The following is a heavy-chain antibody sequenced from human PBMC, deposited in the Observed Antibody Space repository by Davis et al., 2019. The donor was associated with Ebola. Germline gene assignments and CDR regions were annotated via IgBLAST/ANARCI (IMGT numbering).Heavy chain of an antibody. V-gene: IGHV3-20*02. J-gene: IGHJ2*01. Sequence: PGGSLNLSFPGSGFIFGGYGMSWVGKAPGKGLEWVAGINWNGDSTGYADSVKGRFTISRDTAKNSLYLQMNSLRAGDTAFYRCARDGGVRWNFVQYFDLWGRGTLVTVSS. CDR3: ARDGGVRWNFVQYFDL. D-gene: IGHD2-8*02. CDR1: GFIFGGYG. CDR2: INWNGDST.